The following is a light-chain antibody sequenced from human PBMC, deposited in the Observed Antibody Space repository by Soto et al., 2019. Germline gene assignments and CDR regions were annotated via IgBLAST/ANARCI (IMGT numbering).Light chain of an antibody. CDR2: AAS. CDR1: QSISNY. V-gene: IGKV1-39*01. CDR3: QQLNSYPFT. Sequence: DIQMTQSPSSLSASVGDRVTITCRASQSISNYLNWYQQKPGKAPKVLIYAASSLQSGVPSRFSGSGSGTDFTLTISSLQPEDFATYYCQQLNSYPFTFGPGTKVDIK. J-gene: IGKJ3*01.